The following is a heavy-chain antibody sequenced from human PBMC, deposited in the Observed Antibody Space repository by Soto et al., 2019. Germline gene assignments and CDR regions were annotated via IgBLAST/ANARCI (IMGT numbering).Heavy chain of an antibody. Sequence: QVYLVESGGGVVQPGRSLRLTCAASGITFSRHGMHWVRQAPGKGLEWVALVSNDGNRKYYADSVKGRFTISRDNYEKALYLQRNCLSAADTSVYYCEMWVGGAMYDNSGNFGSWGQGPLVTVSS. J-gene: IGHJ5*01. V-gene: IGHV3-30*03. CDR3: EMWVGGAMYDNSGNFGS. CDR1: GITFSRHG. D-gene: IGHD3-22*01. CDR2: VSNDGNRK.